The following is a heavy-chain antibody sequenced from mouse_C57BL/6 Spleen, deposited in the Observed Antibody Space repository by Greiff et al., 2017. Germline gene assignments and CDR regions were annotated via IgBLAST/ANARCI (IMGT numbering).Heavy chain of an antibody. CDR3: ARRNDYGYAMDY. J-gene: IGHJ4*01. V-gene: IGHV1-26*01. Sequence: VQLQQSGPELVKPGASVKISCKASGYTFTDYYMNWVKQSHGKSLEWIGDINPNNGGTSYNQKFKGKATLTVDKSSSTAYMELRSLTSEDSAVYCCARRNDYGYAMDYWGQGTSVTVSS. D-gene: IGHD2-4*01. CDR1: GYTFTDYY. CDR2: INPNNGGT.